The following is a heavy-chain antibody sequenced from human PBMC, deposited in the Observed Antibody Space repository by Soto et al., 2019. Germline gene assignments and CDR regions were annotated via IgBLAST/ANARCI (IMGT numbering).Heavy chain of an antibody. CDR3: ARLNPIAAAFDY. CDR2: ISSNGGST. Sequence: EVQLVESGGGLVQPGGSLRLSCAASGFTFSSYAMQWVRQAPGKGLEYVSAISSNGGSTHYANSVKGRFTISRDNSKNTLYLQMGSLRAEEMAGYYGARLNPIAAAFDYWGQVTLVSVAS. J-gene: IGHJ4*02. CDR1: GFTFSSYA. D-gene: IGHD6-13*01. V-gene: IGHV3-64*01.